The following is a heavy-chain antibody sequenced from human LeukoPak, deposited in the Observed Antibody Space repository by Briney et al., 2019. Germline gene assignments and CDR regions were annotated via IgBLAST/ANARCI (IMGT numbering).Heavy chain of an antibody. CDR3: ARQAYSSNLCWFDP. D-gene: IGHD6-13*01. V-gene: IGHV4-39*01. J-gene: IGHJ5*02. Sequence: VPQSLLCSVSGRPISSSTYYWGSIRQPPGKVLEWFGNIYNSGSTHYNPSLKNQVTISVYPFKNQFALELTAVTAADTAVLYCARQAYSSNLCWFDPWGRGTLVTVSS. CDR2: IYNSGST. CDR1: GRPISSSTYY.